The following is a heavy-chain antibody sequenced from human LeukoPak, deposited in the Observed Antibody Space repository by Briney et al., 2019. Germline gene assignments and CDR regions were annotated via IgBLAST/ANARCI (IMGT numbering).Heavy chain of an antibody. CDR3: ARVQIYGDYYFDY. Sequence: ASVKVSCKASGYTFTSYDINWVRQATGQGLEWMGWMNPNSGNTGYAQKFQGRVTITRNTSISTACMELSSLRSEDTAVYYCARVQIYGDYYFDYWGQGTLVTVSS. J-gene: IGHJ4*02. D-gene: IGHD4-17*01. CDR2: MNPNSGNT. CDR1: GYTFTSYD. V-gene: IGHV1-8*03.